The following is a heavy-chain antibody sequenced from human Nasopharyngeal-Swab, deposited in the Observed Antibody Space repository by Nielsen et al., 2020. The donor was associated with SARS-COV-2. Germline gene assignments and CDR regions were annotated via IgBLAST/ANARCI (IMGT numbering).Heavy chain of an antibody. CDR2: IVVGSGNT. CDR1: GFTFTSSA. V-gene: IGHV1-58*01. CDR3: AADLYSSGSVGAFDI. Sequence: SVKVSCKASGFTFTSSAVQWVRQARGQRLEWIGWIVVGSGNTNYAQKFQERVTITRDMSTSTAYMELGSLRSEDTAVYYCAADLYSSGSVGAFDIWGQGTMVTVSS. D-gene: IGHD6-19*01. J-gene: IGHJ3*02.